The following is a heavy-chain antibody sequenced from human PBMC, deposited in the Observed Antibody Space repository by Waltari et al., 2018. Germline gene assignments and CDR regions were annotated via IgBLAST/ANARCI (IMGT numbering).Heavy chain of an antibody. D-gene: IGHD1-1*01. CDR2: IFTSAYT. CDR3: ARGGQSGNWNDEGGFAY. J-gene: IGHJ4*02. V-gene: IGHV4-4*09. CDR1: GASISRYY. Sequence: QVQLQESGQGLLKPSETLSPICSVSGASISRYYWSWIRQAPGKRPEWIGYIFTSAYTTYNPSLRSRVTMSVDTSKNQFSLSLTSMTAADTAVYYCARGGQSGNWNDEGGFAYWGQGTLVTVSS.